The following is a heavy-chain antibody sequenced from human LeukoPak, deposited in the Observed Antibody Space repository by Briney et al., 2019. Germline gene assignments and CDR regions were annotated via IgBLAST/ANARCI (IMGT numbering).Heavy chain of an antibody. CDR2: INPNSGGT. V-gene: IGHV1-2*02. J-gene: IGHJ5*02. D-gene: IGHD2-21*02. CDR1: GYTFTGYY. CDR3: ARDPVGCGDDCPRRYNWFDP. Sequence: ASVNVSCKASGYTFTGYYMHWVRQAPGQGLEWMGWINPNSGGTNYAQKVQGRVTMTRDTSISTAYMELSRLRSDDTAVYYCARDPVGCGDDCPRRYNWFDPWGQGTLVTVSS.